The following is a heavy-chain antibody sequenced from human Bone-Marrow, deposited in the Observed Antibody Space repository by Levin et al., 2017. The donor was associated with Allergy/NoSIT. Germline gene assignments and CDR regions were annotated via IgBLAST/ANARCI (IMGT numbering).Heavy chain of an antibody. D-gene: IGHD6-19*01. CDR2: VYYTGST. J-gene: IGHJ4*02. V-gene: IGHV4-59*01. Sequence: SETLSLTCTVSGGSISGYSWTWIRQPPGEGLEYIGNVYYTGSTNYNPSLESRVSISLDTSNRQFSLKMNSVTAADTAIYYCAREAQIHSTSGWFFVSWGQGTLVTVSS. CDR1: GGSISGYS. CDR3: AREAQIHSTSGWFFVS.